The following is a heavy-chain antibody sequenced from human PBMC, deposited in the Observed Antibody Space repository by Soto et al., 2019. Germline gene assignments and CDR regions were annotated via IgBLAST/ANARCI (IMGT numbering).Heavy chain of an antibody. J-gene: IGHJ4*02. Sequence: EILSLTCTVSGVAIRSYFWIWIRQPPGKGLEWIGSTYYTADTKYNPSLESRATISADPSKKQFSLRLGPVTAADTALYFFAGFQHREFGFVYSGQG. CDR3: AGFQHREFGFVY. CDR2: TYYTADT. V-gene: IGHV4-59*01. D-gene: IGHD3-10*01. CDR1: GVAIRSYF.